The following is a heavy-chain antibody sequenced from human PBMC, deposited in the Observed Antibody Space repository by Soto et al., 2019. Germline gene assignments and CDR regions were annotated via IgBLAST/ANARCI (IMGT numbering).Heavy chain of an antibody. CDR2: INHSGST. V-gene: IGHV4-59*01. J-gene: IGHJ3*02. Sequence: SETLSLTCTVSGGSISSYYWSWIRQPPGKGLEWIGEINHSGSTNYNPSLKSRVTISVDTSKNQCSLKLSSVTAADTAVYYCARETQDYDILTGYYTAVAFDIWGQGTMVTVSS. CDR3: ARETQDYDILTGYYTAVAFDI. CDR1: GGSISSYY. D-gene: IGHD3-9*01.